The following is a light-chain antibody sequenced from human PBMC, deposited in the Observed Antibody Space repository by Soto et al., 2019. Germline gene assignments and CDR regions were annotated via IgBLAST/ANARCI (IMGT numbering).Light chain of an antibody. J-gene: IGKJ5*01. V-gene: IGKV3-11*01. Sequence: EIVLTQSPATLSLSPGERATLSCRASQSVSSYLAWYQQNPGQAPRLLIYDASNRDTGLPARFSGSESGTDFTLTISSLEPEDCAGYYCQQRSNWPPSITFGQGTRLEIK. CDR3: QQRSNWPPSIT. CDR1: QSVSSY. CDR2: DAS.